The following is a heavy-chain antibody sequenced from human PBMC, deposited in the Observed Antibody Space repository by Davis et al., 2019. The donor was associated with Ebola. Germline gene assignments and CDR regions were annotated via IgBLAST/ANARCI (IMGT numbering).Heavy chain of an antibody. D-gene: IGHD5-12*01. V-gene: IGHV6-1*01. CDR3: ARGWLRTGLDV. J-gene: IGHJ6*04. CDR1: GDSVSGNSGA. CDR2: TYYSSKWYN. Sequence: HSQTLSLTCAISGDSVSGNSGAWNWIRQSPSRGLEWLGRTYYSSKWYNDYAVSVKSRITINPDTSKNQLSLQLNSVTPEDTAVYYCARGWLRTGLDVWGTGTTVTVSS.